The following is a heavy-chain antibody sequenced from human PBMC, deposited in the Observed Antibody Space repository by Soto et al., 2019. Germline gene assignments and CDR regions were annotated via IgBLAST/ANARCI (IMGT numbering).Heavy chain of an antibody. D-gene: IGHD7-27*01. V-gene: IGHV3-11*01. Sequence: GASLRLSCAASGFTFGDYDMSWIRQAPGKGLEWVSYITTRGISTYYADSVKGRFTISRDDAKNYLSLQMNSLRTEDTAVYYCARNGGTFDPWGQGT. CDR2: ITTRGIST. CDR1: GFTFGDYD. J-gene: IGHJ5*02. CDR3: ARNGGTFDP.